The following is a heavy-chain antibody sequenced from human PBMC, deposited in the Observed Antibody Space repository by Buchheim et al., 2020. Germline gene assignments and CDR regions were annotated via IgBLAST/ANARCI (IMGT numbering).Heavy chain of an antibody. V-gene: IGHV3-48*01. J-gene: IGHJ4*02. D-gene: IGHD1-26*01. Sequence: EVQLVESGGGFVQPGGSLRLSCAVSGFTFRNSNLNWVRQSPGKGLEWISYISSDGNTMFYADSVNGRFTISRDNAENSFSLQMNSLRADDTAVYSCEAGGYWGQGT. CDR1: GFTFRNSN. CDR2: ISSDGNTM. CDR3: EAGGY.